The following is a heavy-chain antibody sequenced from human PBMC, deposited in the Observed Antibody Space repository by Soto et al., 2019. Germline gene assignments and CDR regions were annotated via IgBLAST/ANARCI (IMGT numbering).Heavy chain of an antibody. CDR1: GYRFTNYW. CDR2: IYPGDSDA. CDR3: ARHTCSTTSCLEGNFYLSYMDV. J-gene: IGHJ6*03. D-gene: IGHD2-2*01. V-gene: IGHV5-51*01. Sequence: GESLKISCKGSGYRFTNYWIGWVRQMPGKGLEWMGIIYPGDSDARYSPSFQGQVTISADKSITTAYLQWSSLKASDTAMYYCARHTCSTTSCLEGNFYLSYMDVWGKGTTVTVSS.